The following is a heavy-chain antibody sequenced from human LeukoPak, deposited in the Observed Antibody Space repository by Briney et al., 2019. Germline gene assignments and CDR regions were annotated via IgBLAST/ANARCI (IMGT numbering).Heavy chain of an antibody. J-gene: IGHJ4*02. V-gene: IGHV3-23*01. Sequence: RLSCADSGFAFSSYAISRVHLAPGHSLKRVSAIIGSGSSTYYADSVKGGFTISRDNSKNTLFLQMNSLRAEDTAVYYCAKDRAQQLVLDFWGQGTLVTVSS. CDR1: GFAFSSYA. CDR3: AKDRAQQLVLDF. CDR2: IIGSGSST. D-gene: IGHD6-13*01.